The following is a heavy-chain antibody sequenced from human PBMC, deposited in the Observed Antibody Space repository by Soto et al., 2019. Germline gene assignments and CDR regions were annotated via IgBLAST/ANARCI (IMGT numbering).Heavy chain of an antibody. CDR2: LSAYNGNT. V-gene: IGHV1-18*01. D-gene: IGHD4-17*01. CDR1: GYTFTSYG. J-gene: IGHJ4*02. CDR3: ARDGALAYGDYHGKIDY. Sequence: QVRLVQSGAAVKKPGASVKVSCKASGYTFTSYGISWVRQAPGQGLEWMGWLSAYNGNTNYAQKLQGRVTMTTDTTTSTAYMELRSLRSDDTAVYYCARDGALAYGDYHGKIDYWGQGTLVTVSS.